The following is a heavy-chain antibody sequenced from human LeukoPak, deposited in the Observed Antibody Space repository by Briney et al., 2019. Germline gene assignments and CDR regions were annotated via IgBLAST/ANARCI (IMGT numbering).Heavy chain of an antibody. CDR2: IHYTGAT. D-gene: IGHD7-27*01. J-gene: IGHJ2*01. V-gene: IGHV4-34*01. CDR3: ARGVLGPYYFDL. Sequence: SETLSLTCAVYGGTFRGYYWSWIRQPPGKGLEWIGEIHYTGATNYKPCLKSRVTISGDPSKNQVSLRVYSVTAADTAVYYCARGVLGPYYFDLWGRGTLVTVSS. CDR1: GGTFRGYY.